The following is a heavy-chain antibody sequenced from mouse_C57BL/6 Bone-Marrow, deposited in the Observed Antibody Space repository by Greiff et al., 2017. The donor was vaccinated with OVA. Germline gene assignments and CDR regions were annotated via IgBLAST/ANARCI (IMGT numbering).Heavy chain of an antibody. Sequence: VQLQQPGAELVKPGASVKLSCKASGYTFTSYWMPWVKQRPGQGLEWIGMIHPTSGSTNYNEKFKSKATLTVDKSSSTAYMQLSSLTSEDSAVYYCARRLLRDYWGQGTTLTVSS. CDR2: IHPTSGST. CDR3: ARRLLRDY. CDR1: GYTFTSYW. D-gene: IGHD1-1*01. V-gene: IGHV1-64*01. J-gene: IGHJ2*01.